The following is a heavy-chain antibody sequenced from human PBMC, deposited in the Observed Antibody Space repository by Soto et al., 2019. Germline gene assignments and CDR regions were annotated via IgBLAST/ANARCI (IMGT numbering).Heavy chain of an antibody. CDR1: GGPFSSYA. CDR3: ARGSYSYGLYYYYYGMDV. CDR2: IIPIFGTA. D-gene: IGHD5-18*01. V-gene: IGHV1-69*13. Sequence: GASVKVSCKASGGPFSSYAISWVRQAPGQGLEWMGGIIPIFGTANYAQKFQGRVTITADESTSTAYMELSSLRSEDTAVYYCARGSYSYGLYYYYYGMDVWGQGTTVTVSS. J-gene: IGHJ6*02.